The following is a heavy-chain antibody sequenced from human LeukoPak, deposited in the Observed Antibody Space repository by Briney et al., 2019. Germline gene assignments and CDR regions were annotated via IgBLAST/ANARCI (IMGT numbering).Heavy chain of an antibody. V-gene: IGHV3-23*01. Sequence: GGSLRRSCAASGFIFNNYGLMGLRQAPGKGLEGGVGISNDGGGIMYTAFVEGPFTISRYTSKNTLFLQMNSLRAEDTALYYCAKGSTGYFAHLWRQGTVVRLPS. CDR1: GFIFNNYG. J-gene: IGHJ5*02. CDR3: AKGSTGYFAHL. D-gene: IGHD3-22*01. CDR2: ISNDGGGI.